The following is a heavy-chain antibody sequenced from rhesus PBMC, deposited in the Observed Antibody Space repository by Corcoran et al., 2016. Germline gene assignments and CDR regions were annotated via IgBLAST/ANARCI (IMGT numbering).Heavy chain of an antibody. J-gene: IGHJ3*01. D-gene: IGHD6-13*01. CDR1: GYSLSSAYG. V-gene: IGHV4-127*01. Sequence: QVLLQESGPGLVKPSETLSLTCAVSGYSLSSAYGWSWIRQPPGKGLEGSGNIGGSSGTTNNNPSLQSRVTFSKDTSTNQFSLNLSSVTAADTAVYYCARVYTGDSSWSRVNAFDFWGQGLRVTVSS. CDR2: IGGSSGTT. CDR3: ARVYTGDSSWSRVNAFDF.